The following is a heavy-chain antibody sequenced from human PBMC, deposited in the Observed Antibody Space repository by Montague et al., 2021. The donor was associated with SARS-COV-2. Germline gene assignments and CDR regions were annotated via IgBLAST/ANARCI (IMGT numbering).Heavy chain of an antibody. CDR3: AVEVKCFFDN. J-gene: IGHJ4*02. Sequence: SETLSLTCNVSGDSITNTRYFWGWIRQPPGKALEWIGSIYHNGKTYYNPALERRALMSIDTSENQFSLRLSSVIASDTAVYYCAVEVKCFFDNWGQGFLVSVSS. V-gene: IGHV4-39*01. CDR1: GDSITNTRYF. CDR2: IYHNGKT. D-gene: IGHD3-16*01.